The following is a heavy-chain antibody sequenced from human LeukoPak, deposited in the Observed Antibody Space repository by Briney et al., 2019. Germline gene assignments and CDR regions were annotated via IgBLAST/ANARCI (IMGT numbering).Heavy chain of an antibody. Sequence: ASVKVSCKASGYTFTSYYMHWVRQAPGQGLEWMGIINPSGGSTSYAQKLQGRVTMTTDTSTSTAYMELRSLRSDDTAVYYCARGEGSSGYSFDYWGQGTLVTVSS. CDR2: INPSGGST. V-gene: IGHV1-46*01. CDR1: GYTFTSYY. D-gene: IGHD3-22*01. CDR3: ARGEGSSGYSFDY. J-gene: IGHJ4*02.